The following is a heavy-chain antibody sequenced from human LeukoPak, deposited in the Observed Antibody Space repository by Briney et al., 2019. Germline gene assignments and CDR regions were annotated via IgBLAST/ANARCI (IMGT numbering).Heavy chain of an antibody. CDR1: GGTFSSYA. J-gene: IGHJ5*02. V-gene: IGHV1-69*05. CDR2: IIPIFGTA. Sequence: GASVKVSCKASGGTFSSYAISWVRQAPGQGLEWMGGIIPIFGTANYAQKFQRRVTITTDESTSTAYMELSSLRSEDTAVYYCARVAVLRHYNWFDPWGQGTLVTVSS. D-gene: IGHD3-3*01. CDR3: ARVAVLRHYNWFDP.